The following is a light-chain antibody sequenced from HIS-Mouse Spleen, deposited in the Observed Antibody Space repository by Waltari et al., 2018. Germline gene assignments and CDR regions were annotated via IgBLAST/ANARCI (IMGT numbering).Light chain of an antibody. V-gene: IGLV3-10*01. Sequence: SYELTQPPSVSVSPGQTARIPCSGDALPKKYAYWYQQKSGQAPVLVIYEDSKPPSGIPEGFSGSSSGTMATLTISGAQVEDEADYYCYSTDSSGNHRVFGGGTKLTVL. J-gene: IGLJ2*01. CDR2: EDS. CDR3: YSTDSSGNHRV. CDR1: ALPKKY.